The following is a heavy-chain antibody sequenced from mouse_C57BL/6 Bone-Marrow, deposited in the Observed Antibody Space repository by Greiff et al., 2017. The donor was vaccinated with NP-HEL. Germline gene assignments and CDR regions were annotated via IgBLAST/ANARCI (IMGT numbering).Heavy chain of an antibody. CDR3: SEDSAVYYCAFLYYGSFYAMDY. CDR1: STFSRRVH. V-gene: IGHV1-87*01. J-gene: IGHJ4*01. CDR2: GQGLEWIG. D-gene: IGHD1-1*01. Sequence: VQLQESGPELARPWASVKISCQAFSTFSRRVHFAIRDTNYRMQWVKQRPGQGLEWIGAIYPGTGDTSYNQKFKGKATLTADKSASTAYMQLSSLTSEDSAVYYCAFLYYGSFYAMDYWGQGTSVTVSS.